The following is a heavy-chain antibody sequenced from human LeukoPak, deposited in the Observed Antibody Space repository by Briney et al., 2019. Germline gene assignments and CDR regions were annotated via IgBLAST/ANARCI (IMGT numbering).Heavy chain of an antibody. CDR1: GGSFSGYY. CDR2: INHSGST. V-gene: IGHV4-34*01. D-gene: IGHD3-22*01. Sequence: ASETLSLTCAVYGGSFSGYYWSWIRQPPGKGLEWIGEINHSGSTNYNPSLKSRVTISVDTSKNQFSLKLSSVTAADTAVYYCAGEGNYYDSSGYYSPYFDYWGQGTLVTVSS. CDR3: AGEGNYYDSSGYYSPYFDY. J-gene: IGHJ4*02.